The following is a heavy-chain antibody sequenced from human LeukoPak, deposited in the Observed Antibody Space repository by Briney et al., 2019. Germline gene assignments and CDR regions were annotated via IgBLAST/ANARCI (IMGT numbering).Heavy chain of an antibody. D-gene: IGHD5-18*01. V-gene: IGHV3-7*03. CDR2: IKQDGRER. Sequence: GGSLRLSCAASGFTFSNYWMSWVRQTPGKGLEWVANIKQDGRERYYADSVKGRFTISRDNAKNTLYLQMNSLRAEDTAVYYCARDAVDTANAVWGQGTTVTVSS. J-gene: IGHJ6*02. CDR3: ARDAVDTANAV. CDR1: GFTFSNYW.